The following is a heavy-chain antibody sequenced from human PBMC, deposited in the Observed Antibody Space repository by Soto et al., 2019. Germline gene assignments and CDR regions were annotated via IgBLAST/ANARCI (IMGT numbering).Heavy chain of an antibody. CDR3: ARDLPSLEVRSYGMDV. CDR2: ITPVFGTP. V-gene: IGHV1-69*06. D-gene: IGHD3-10*01. Sequence: SVKVSCKVSGGTFSSYRFSWVRQAPVQGLEWMGGITPVFGTPDYAQKFQGRVTVTADRSTNTAYMELSRLTSEDTAVYYCARDLPSLEVRSYGMDVWGQGTTVTVSS. J-gene: IGHJ6*02. CDR1: GGTFSSYR.